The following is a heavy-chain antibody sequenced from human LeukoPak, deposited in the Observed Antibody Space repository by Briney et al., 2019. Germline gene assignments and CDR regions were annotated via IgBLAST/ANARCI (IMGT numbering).Heavy chain of an antibody. CDR2: ISSSSSTI. CDR1: GFTFSTYS. Sequence: GGSQRLSCAVSGFTFSTYSMNWVRQAPGKGLEWVSYISSSSSTIYYADSVKGRFTISRDNAMDSLYLQMNSLRAEDTAVYCCARQYSSSSRGNFDYWGQGTLVTVSS. D-gene: IGHD6-6*01. CDR3: ARQYSSSSRGNFDY. J-gene: IGHJ4*02. V-gene: IGHV3-48*01.